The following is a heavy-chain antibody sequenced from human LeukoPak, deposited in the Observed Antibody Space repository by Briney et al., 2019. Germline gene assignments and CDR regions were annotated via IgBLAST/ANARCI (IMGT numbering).Heavy chain of an antibody. Sequence: SETLSLTCTVSGGSISNYYWNWIRQPPGKRLEWIGSVYHSGNTNYSPSLGSRVTMSVDTSKNQFSLKLNSVTATDTAVYYCARRISGDYGNWLDPWGQGTLVTVSS. D-gene: IGHD4-17*01. CDR3: ARRISGDYGNWLDP. V-gene: IGHV4-59*01. CDR1: GGSISNYY. CDR2: VYHSGNT. J-gene: IGHJ5*02.